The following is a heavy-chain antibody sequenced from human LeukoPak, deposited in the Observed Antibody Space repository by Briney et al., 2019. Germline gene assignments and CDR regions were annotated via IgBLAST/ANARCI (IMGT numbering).Heavy chain of an antibody. CDR3: ARGLDDTFGGPPIDH. CDR1: GGSFSGYY. J-gene: IGHJ4*02. V-gene: IGHV4-34*01. Sequence: SETRSLTFAVQGGSFSGYYWSWSRRPPGKGLEWSGEINHIGSTNYNPSLKSRVTISVDTSKNQFSPWLGAVPRARTAVCYCARGLDDTFGGPPIDHWGQGTLVTVS. CDR2: INHIGST. D-gene: IGHD3-16*01.